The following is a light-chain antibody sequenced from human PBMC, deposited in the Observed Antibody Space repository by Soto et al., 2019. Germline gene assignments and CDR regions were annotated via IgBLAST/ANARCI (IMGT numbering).Light chain of an antibody. CDR3: QQYRTNSA. J-gene: IGKJ1*01. Sequence: DIQMTQSPSTLSASVGDRVTINCRASQSINSWLAWYQQKPGTAPKLLIYKASSLESGVPSRFSGSGSETEFTLTISSLQPDDFASYYYQQYRTNSAFGQGTKVEIK. CDR1: QSINSW. V-gene: IGKV1-5*03. CDR2: KAS.